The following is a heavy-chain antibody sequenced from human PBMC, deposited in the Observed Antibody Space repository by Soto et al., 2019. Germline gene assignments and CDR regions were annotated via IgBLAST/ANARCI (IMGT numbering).Heavy chain of an antibody. Sequence: PSDTLSLTCTVSGVSISSSSYYWSRIRPPPGKGLEWSGSIYYSGSTYYNPSLRSRVTISVATSKKQFSLKLSSVTAADTAVYYCARLDGSGSYYYYYYGMDVWGQGTTVTVSS. D-gene: IGHD3-10*01. J-gene: IGHJ6*02. CDR2: IYYSGST. CDR3: ARLDGSGSYYYYYYGMDV. CDR1: GVSISSSSYY. V-gene: IGHV4-39*01.